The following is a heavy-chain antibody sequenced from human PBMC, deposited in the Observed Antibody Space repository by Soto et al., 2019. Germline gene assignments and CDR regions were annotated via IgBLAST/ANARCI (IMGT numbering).Heavy chain of an antibody. CDR1: GFTFSSYA. V-gene: IGHV3-23*01. CDR3: AKDPESSGYYFTYYFDY. Sequence: PGGCLRLSCAPSGFTFSSYAMSWVRQAPGKGLEWVSAISGSGGSTYYADSVKGRFTISRDNSKNTLYLQMNSLRAEDTAVYYCAKDPESSGYYFTYYFDYWGQGTLVTVSS. D-gene: IGHD3-22*01. J-gene: IGHJ4*02. CDR2: ISGSGGST.